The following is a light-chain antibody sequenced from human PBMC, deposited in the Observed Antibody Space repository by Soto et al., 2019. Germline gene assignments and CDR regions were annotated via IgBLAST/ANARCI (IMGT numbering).Light chain of an antibody. CDR1: SGHSSYI. CDR3: ETWDSNAWV. J-gene: IGLJ3*02. Sequence: QPVLTQSSSASASLGSSVKLTCTLSSGHSSYIIAWHQQQPGKALRYLMKLEGSGNYNKGSGVPDRFSGSSSGADRYLTISNLQFEDEADYYCETWDSNAWVFGGGTKLTVL. V-gene: IGLV4-60*02. CDR2: LEGSGNY.